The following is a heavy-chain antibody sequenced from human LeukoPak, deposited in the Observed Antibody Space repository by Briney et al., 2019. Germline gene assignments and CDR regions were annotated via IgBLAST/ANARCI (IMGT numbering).Heavy chain of an antibody. CDR3: ARGGYGDYGGSYYFDY. V-gene: IGHV1-69*05. J-gene: IGHJ4*02. D-gene: IGHD4-17*01. Sequence: ASVKVSCKASGGTFSSYAISWVRQAPRQGLEWMGRIIPIFGTANYAQKFQGRVTITTDESTSTAYMELSSLRSEDTAVYYCARGGYGDYGGSYYFDYWGQGTLVTVSS. CDR2: IIPIFGTA. CDR1: GGTFSSYA.